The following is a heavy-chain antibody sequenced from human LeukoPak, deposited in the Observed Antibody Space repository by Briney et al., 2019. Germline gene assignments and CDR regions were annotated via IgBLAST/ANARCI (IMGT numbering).Heavy chain of an antibody. V-gene: IGHV3-7*01. CDR3: ARDGAGSSLYMDV. J-gene: IGHJ6*03. CDR2: IKKDGSEQ. Sequence: PGGSLRLSCAGSGFTFSSYWMSWVRQAPGKGLEWVANIKKDGSEQYYVDSVKGRFTISRDNAMKSLFLQMNSLRVEDTAVYYCARDGAGSSLYMDVWGKGTTVTVSS. CDR1: GFTFSSYW. D-gene: IGHD6-6*01.